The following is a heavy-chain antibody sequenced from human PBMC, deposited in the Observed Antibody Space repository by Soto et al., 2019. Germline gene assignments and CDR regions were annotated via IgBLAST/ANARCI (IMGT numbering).Heavy chain of an antibody. CDR1: GFSFSNYW. Sequence: GGSLRLSCVASGFSFSNYWMSWVRQAPGKGLEWVANIKQDGSEKYYVDSVKGRFTISRNNAQNSLYLQMNSLRVEDTAVYYCARDLPHNWNYFGWFDPWGQGTLVTVSS. D-gene: IGHD1-7*01. CDR2: IKQDGSEK. J-gene: IGHJ5*02. V-gene: IGHV3-7*01. CDR3: ARDLPHNWNYFGWFDP.